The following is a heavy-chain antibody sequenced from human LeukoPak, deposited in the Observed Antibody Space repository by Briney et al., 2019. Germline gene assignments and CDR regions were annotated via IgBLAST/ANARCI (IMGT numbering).Heavy chain of an antibody. J-gene: IGHJ6*03. CDR2: IRYDGSNK. D-gene: IGHD2-15*01. CDR3: AKDWRRIVVVGPITRHGNYMDV. CDR1: GFTFSNYG. Sequence: PGGSLRLSCAASGFTFSNYGMHWVRQAPGKGLEWVAFIRYDGSNKYFADSLKGRFTISRDNSENTLYLQMNSPRPEDTAVYYCAKDWRRIVVVGPITRHGNYMDVWGKGTTVTISS. V-gene: IGHV3-30*02.